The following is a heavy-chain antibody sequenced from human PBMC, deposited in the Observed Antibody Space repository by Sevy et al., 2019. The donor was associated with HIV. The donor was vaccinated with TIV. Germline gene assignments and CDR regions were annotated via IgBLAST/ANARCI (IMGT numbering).Heavy chain of an antibody. CDR1: GFTFSSYA. CDR3: AKDVAYRTDGFDI. J-gene: IGHJ3*02. D-gene: IGHD4-4*01. Sequence: GGSLRLSCSASGFTFSSYAMAWVRQTPGKGLQWVSEVSRGGGSAYYASSVRGRFTISRDNSKNTLYLQLNSLRVDDTAVYYCAKDVAYRTDGFDIWGQGTVVTVSS. CDR2: VSRGGGSA. V-gene: IGHV3-23*01.